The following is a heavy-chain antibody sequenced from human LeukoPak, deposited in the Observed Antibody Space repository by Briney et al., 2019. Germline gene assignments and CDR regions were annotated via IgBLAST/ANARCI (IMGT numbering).Heavy chain of an antibody. CDR1: GFTFSDYY. Sequence: GGSLRLSCAASGFTFSDYYMSWIRQAPGKGLEWVSYISSSGSTIYYADSVKGRFTISRDNAKNSLYLQMNSLRAEDTALYYCAKETPRFVVVPAANRGMDVWGKGTTVTISS. CDR3: AKETPRFVVVPAANRGMDV. CDR2: ISSSGSTI. V-gene: IGHV3-11*01. D-gene: IGHD2-2*01. J-gene: IGHJ6*04.